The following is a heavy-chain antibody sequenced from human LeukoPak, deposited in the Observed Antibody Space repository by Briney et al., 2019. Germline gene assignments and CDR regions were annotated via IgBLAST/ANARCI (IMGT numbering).Heavy chain of an antibody. D-gene: IGHD3-10*01. CDR2: ISGSGDTT. CDR1: GFTFSSYS. Sequence: PGGSLRLSCTASGFTFSSYSMSWVRQGPGTGLEWVSAISGSGDTTFYADSVKGRFTISRDNSKKTLYLQVNSLKASDTAMYYCARLDYYGSGSYPAHPYFDYWGQGTLVTVSS. J-gene: IGHJ4*02. V-gene: IGHV3-23*01. CDR3: ARLDYYGSGSYPAHPYFDY.